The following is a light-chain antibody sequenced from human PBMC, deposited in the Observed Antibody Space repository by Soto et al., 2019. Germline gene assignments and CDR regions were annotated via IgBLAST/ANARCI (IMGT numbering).Light chain of an antibody. J-gene: IGKJ4*02. Sequence: DIQLTQSPSSLSASVGDRVTLTCRASQGITTYLAWYQQKPGEVPKLLVHSATTLHAGVPSRFSGGGSGTRFLLIISVVQHEDFATYYCHYYNRAPCTFGGGTKVE. CDR2: SAT. CDR3: HYYNRAPCT. CDR1: QGITTY. V-gene: IGKV1-27*01.